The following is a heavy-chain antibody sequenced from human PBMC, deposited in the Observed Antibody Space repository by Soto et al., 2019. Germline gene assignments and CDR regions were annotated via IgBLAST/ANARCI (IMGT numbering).Heavy chain of an antibody. CDR3: VRGSYQKFGMDV. CDR2: IDVGGNNR. J-gene: IGHJ6*02. D-gene: IGHD3-16*02. Sequence: EVQLVESGGGLVQPGGSLRLSCAASGFTFISHWIHWVRQTPGKGLVWVSRIDVGGNNRNYADSVKGRFTISRDNAKNTVYLQMNSLRADDTAVYYCVRGSYQKFGMDVWGQGTTV. V-gene: IGHV3-74*01. CDR1: GFTFISHW.